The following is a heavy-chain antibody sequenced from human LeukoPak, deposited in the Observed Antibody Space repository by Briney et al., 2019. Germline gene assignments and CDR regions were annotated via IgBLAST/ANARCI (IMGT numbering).Heavy chain of an antibody. V-gene: IGHV4-61*02. CDR3: ASDIVVAAAKIRLGGIN. Sequence: PSQTLSLTCNVSGGSISSGNYFWSWIRQPAGKGLEWIGRIYTTGSASYNPSLKSRVTISVDTSRNQFSLKLSSVTAADTAVYYCASDIVVAAAKIRLGGINWGQGTLVTVSS. CDR1: GGSISSGNYF. CDR2: IYTTGSA. J-gene: IGHJ4*02. D-gene: IGHD2-2*01.